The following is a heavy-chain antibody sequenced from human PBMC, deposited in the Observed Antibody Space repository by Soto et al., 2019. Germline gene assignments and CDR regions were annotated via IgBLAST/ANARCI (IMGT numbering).Heavy chain of an antibody. V-gene: IGHV3-7*01. CDR2: IKQDGSEK. CDR3: SRGDGWVGAS. D-gene: IGHD6-19*01. CDR1: GFTFGSYW. J-gene: IGHJ5*02. Sequence: EVQLVESGGRLVQPGGSLRLTCTASGFTFGSYWMSWVRQPPGKGLEWVAIIKQDGSEKHYVDSVKGRFTISRDNAENSLYLQMSSLRADDTAVYYCSRGDGWVGASWGQGTLVSVSS.